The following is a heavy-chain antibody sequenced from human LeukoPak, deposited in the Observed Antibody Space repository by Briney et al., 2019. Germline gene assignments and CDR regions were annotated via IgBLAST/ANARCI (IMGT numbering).Heavy chain of an antibody. CDR3: ARDYSSGWFDP. CDR1: GGSISSGGYS. D-gene: IGHD2-15*01. J-gene: IGHJ5*02. V-gene: IGHV4-30-2*01. CDR2: IYHSGST. Sequence: SQTLSLTCAVSGGSISSGGYSWSWIRQPPGKGLEWIGYIYHSGSTYYNPSLKSRVTISVDTSKNQFSLKLSSVTAADTAVYYCARDYSSGWFDPWGQGTLVTVSS.